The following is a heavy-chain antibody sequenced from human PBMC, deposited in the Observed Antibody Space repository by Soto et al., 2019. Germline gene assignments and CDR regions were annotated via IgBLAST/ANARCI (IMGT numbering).Heavy chain of an antibody. CDR2: ISAYNGNT. V-gene: IGHV1-18*01. CDR1: GYTFTSYG. CDR3: ARDITYYYDSSGYWIPGY. J-gene: IGHJ4*02. Sequence: ASVKVSCKASGYTFTSYGISWVRQAPGQGLEWMGWISAYNGNTNYAQKLQGRVTMTTDTSTSTAYMELRSLRSDDTAVYYCARDITYYYDSSGYWIPGYWGQGTLVTVSS. D-gene: IGHD3-22*01.